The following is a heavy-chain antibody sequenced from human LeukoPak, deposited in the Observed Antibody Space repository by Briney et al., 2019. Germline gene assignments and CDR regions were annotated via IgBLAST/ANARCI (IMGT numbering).Heavy chain of an antibody. J-gene: IGHJ4*02. CDR1: GGSISSYY. D-gene: IGHD3-22*01. V-gene: IGHV4-4*07. CDR2: IYTSGST. CDR3: ASDSSGYYYFDY. Sequence: SETLSLTCTVSGGSISSYYWSWIRQPAGKGLEWIGRIYTSGSTNYNPSLKSRVIISVDTSKNQFSLKLSSVTAADTAGYYCASDSSGYYYFDYWGQGTLVTVSS.